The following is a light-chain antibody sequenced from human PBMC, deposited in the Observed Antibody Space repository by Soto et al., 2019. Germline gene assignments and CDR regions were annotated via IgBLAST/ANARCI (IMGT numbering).Light chain of an antibody. Sequence: ALTQPASVSGSPGQSITISCTGTSSDVGGYNYVSWYQQHPGKAPKLMIYAVSNRPSGVSNRFSGSKSGNTATLTISGLQAEDEADYYCCSYTVSGTYVFGTGTKVTVL. CDR1: SSDVGGYNY. CDR3: CSYTVSGTYV. CDR2: AVS. J-gene: IGLJ1*01. V-gene: IGLV2-14*01.